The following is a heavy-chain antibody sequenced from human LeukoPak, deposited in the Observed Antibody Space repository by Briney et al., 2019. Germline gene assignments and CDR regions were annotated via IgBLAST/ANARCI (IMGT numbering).Heavy chain of an antibody. Sequence: SETLSLTCTVSGDSISSGGYYWSWLRQHPGKGLEWIGYIYYNGKTYYNPSLKSRVTISVDTFKDQLFLKLSSVTAADTAVYHCARGDVRFGESYLDHWGQGTLVTVSS. CDR3: ARGDVRFGESYLDH. CDR1: GDSISSGGYY. V-gene: IGHV4-31*03. J-gene: IGHJ4*02. D-gene: IGHD3-10*01. CDR2: IYYNGKT.